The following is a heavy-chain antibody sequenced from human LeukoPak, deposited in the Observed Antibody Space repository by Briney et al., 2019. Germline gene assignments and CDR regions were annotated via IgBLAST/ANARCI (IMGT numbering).Heavy chain of an antibody. D-gene: IGHD6-19*01. V-gene: IGHV3-23*01. CDR2: FDTGFGT. CDR1: GFTFSTAS. CDR3: ARSSGWWSLDY. Sequence: GGSLRLSCAASGFTFSTASLHLVRQAPGRGLEWVSAFDTGFGTYYPDSLKGRFTISRDNSKSTLFLQMNSLRAEDTAVYYCARSSGWWSLDYWGQGTLVTVSS. J-gene: IGHJ4*02.